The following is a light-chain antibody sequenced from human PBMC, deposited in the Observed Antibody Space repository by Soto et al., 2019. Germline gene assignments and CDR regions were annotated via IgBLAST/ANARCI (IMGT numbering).Light chain of an antibody. CDR3: QHYGSLVLT. CDR2: GAS. V-gene: IGKV3-20*01. J-gene: IGKJ4*01. Sequence: EIVLTQSPGTLSLSPGERATLSCSASQSVCSSYLAWYQQKPGQANRLLIYGASSRATGIPDRSSGSGSVTDFTIAISIQEDEDFAVYFCQHYGSLVLTFGGGTKVEIK. CDR1: QSVCSSY.